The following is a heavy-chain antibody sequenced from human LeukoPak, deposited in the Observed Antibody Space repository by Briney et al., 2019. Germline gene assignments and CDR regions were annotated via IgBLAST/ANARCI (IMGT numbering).Heavy chain of an antibody. CDR2: IYYSGST. CDR1: GGSISGGGYY. V-gene: IGHV4-31*03. Sequence: SQTLSLTCTVSGGSISGGGYYWSWIRQHPGEGLEWIGYIYYSGSTYYNPSLKSRVTISVDTSKNQFSLKLSSVTAADTAVYYCARVAAMVRGVIISWFDPWGQGTLVTVSS. CDR3: ARVAAMVRGVIISWFDP. D-gene: IGHD3-10*01. J-gene: IGHJ5*02.